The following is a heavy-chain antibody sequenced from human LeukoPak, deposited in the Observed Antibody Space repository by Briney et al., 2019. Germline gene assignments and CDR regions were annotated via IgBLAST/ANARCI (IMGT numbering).Heavy chain of an antibody. CDR2: INSDGSTT. Sequence: AGSLRFSSAASGFTFSGYWMHWVRQAPGKGLVWVSRINSDGSTTNYADSVKGRFTISRDNAKNTLYLQMNSLRAEDTAVYYCARRDWGTLNTFDIWGQGTMVTVSS. D-gene: IGHD3-16*01. CDR1: GFTFSGYW. V-gene: IGHV3-74*01. CDR3: ARRDWGTLNTFDI. J-gene: IGHJ3*02.